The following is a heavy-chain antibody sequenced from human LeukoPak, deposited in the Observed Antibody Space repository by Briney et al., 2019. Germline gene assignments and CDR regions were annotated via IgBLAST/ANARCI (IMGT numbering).Heavy chain of an antibody. CDR1: GYTFTSYD. CDR2: MNPSSDNT. Sequence: ASVKVSCKASGYTFTSYDINWVRQATGQGLEWMGWMNPSSDNTGYAQKFQGRVTMTRNNSISTAYMELTSLRSEDTAVYSCARNGRDGYNYYYYYGMDVWGQGTTVTVSS. CDR3: ARNGRDGYNYYYYYGMDV. J-gene: IGHJ6*02. D-gene: IGHD5-24*01. V-gene: IGHV1-8*01.